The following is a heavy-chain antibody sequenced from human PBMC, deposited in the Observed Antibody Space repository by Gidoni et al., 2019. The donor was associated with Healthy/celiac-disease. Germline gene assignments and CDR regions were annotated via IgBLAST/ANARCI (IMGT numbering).Heavy chain of an antibody. CDR3: ARDGWYCSSTSCSLDY. D-gene: IGHD2-2*01. J-gene: IGHJ4*02. CDR2: ISSSSSYI. CDR1: GFTFSSYS. Sequence: VQLVESGGGLVKPGGSLRLSCAASGFTFSSYSMNWVRQAPGKGLEWVSSISSSSSYIYYADSVKGRFTISRDNAKNSLYLQMNSLRAEDTAVYYCARDGWYCSSTSCSLDYWGQGTLVTVSS. V-gene: IGHV3-21*01.